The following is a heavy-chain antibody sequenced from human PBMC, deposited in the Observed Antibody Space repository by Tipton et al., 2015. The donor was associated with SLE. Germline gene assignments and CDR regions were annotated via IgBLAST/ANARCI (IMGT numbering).Heavy chain of an antibody. D-gene: IGHD3-3*01. V-gene: IGHV4-39*07. Sequence: TLSLTCTVSGGSISSNTYYWGWIRQPPGKGLEWIGTVHSSGSTYSSPSLKSRVSMTVDTSKNHFSLKVNSVTAADTAVYYCARIHLQNVWSGFCGDWGQGALVSVSS. CDR1: GGSISSNTYY. J-gene: IGHJ4*02. CDR2: VHSSGST. CDR3: ARIHLQNVWSGFCGD.